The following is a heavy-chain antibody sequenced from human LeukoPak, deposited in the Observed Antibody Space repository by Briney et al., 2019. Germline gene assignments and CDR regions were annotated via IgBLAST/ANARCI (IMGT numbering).Heavy chain of an antibody. V-gene: IGHV3-7*05. CDR1: GFAFSTYW. CDR2: IKQDGREQ. J-gene: IGHJ6*02. Sequence: GGPLRLSCSASGFAFSTYWMSWVRQAPGKGLEWVANIKQDGREQNYVASVKGRFTISRDTARTSVFLQMNSLRVEDTAVYYCARGKGLDVWGQGTTVTVSS. CDR3: ARGKGLDV.